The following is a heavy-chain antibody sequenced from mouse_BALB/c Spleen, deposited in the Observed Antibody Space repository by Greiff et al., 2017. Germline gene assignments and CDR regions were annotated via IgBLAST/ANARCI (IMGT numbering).Heavy chain of an antibody. CDR1: GFNIKDTY. CDR3: ARSPYYGSSRGYFDV. V-gene: IGHV14-3*02. Sequence: EVKLQESGAELVKPGASVKLSCTASGFNIKDTYMHWVKQRPEQGLEWIGRIDPANGNTKYDPKFQGKATITADTSSNTAYLQLSSLTSEDTAVYYCARSPYYGSSRGYFDVWGAGTTVTVSS. J-gene: IGHJ1*01. D-gene: IGHD1-1*01. CDR2: IDPANGNT.